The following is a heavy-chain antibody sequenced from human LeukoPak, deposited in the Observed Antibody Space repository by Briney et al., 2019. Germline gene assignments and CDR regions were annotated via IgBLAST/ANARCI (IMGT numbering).Heavy chain of an antibody. V-gene: IGHV1-69*04. D-gene: IGHD2-15*01. CDR3: ARDRPRARYFDY. J-gene: IGHJ4*02. CDR1: GYTFTGYY. Sequence: SVKVSCKASGYTFTGYYIHWVRQAPGQGLEWMGRIIPILNVPNYAQKFEGRVTITADKSTNTAYMELSSLKSEDTAVYFCARDRPRARYFDYWGQGTLVTVSS. CDR2: IIPILNVP.